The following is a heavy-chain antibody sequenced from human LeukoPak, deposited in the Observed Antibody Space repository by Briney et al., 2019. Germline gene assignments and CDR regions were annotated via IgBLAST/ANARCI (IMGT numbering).Heavy chain of an antibody. J-gene: IGHJ5*02. D-gene: IGHD6-6*01. V-gene: IGHV4-34*01. Sequence: SETLSLTCAVYGGSFSGYYWSWIRQPPGKGLEWIGEINHSGSTNYNPSLKSRVTISVDTSKNQFSLKLSSVTAADTAVYCCARGPVAALVPYWFDPWGQGTLVTVSS. CDR1: GGSFSGYY. CDR2: INHSGST. CDR3: ARGPVAALVPYWFDP.